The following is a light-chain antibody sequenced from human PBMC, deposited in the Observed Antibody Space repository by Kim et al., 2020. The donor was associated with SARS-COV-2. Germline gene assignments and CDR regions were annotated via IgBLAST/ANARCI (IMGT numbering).Light chain of an antibody. Sequence: ALGQTVRISCQGDSLRADYATWYQQKPGQAPVRVIYGKNDRPSGIPDRFSGSSSGNTASLTITGAQAEDEADYYCGSRDSSRNPVFGGGTQLTVL. CDR1: SLRADY. CDR3: GSRDSSRNPV. CDR2: GKN. J-gene: IGLJ3*02. V-gene: IGLV3-19*01.